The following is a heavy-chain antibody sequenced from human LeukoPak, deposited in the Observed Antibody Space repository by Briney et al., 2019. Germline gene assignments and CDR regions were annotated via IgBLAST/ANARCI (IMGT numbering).Heavy chain of an antibody. Sequence: GGSLRPSCAASGFTFSSYAMSWVRQAPGKGLEWVSAISGSGGSTYYADSVKGRFTISRDNSKNTLYLQMNSLRAEDTAVYYCARDYCSSTSCLFDYRGQGTLVTVSS. CDR3: ARDYCSSTSCLFDY. CDR2: ISGSGGST. D-gene: IGHD2-2*01. J-gene: IGHJ4*02. CDR1: GFTFSSYA. V-gene: IGHV3-23*01.